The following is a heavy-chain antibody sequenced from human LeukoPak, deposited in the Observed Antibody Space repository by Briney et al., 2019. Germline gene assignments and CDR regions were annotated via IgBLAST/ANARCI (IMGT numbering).Heavy chain of an antibody. CDR3: ATNYDFWRGYYMEFDY. Sequence: GGSLRLSCAASGFTVSSNYMSWVRQAPGKGLEWVSVIYSGGSTYYADSVKGRFTISRDNSKNTLYLQMNSLRAEDTAVYYCATNYDFWRGYYMEFDYWGKGTLVTVSS. J-gene: IGHJ4*02. CDR1: GFTVSSNY. CDR2: IYSGGST. V-gene: IGHV3-66*02. D-gene: IGHD3-3*01.